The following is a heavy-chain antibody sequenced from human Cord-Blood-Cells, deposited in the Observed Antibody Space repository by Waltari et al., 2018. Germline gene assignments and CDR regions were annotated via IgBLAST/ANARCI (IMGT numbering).Heavy chain of an antibody. Sequence: QVQLQESGPGLVKPSQTLSLTCTVSGGSISSGGSYWRWIRQHPGKGLEWVGYIYYSGSTYYNPSRKSRVTISVDTSKNQFSLKLSSVTAADTAVYYCARVGGGVIDYWGQGTLVTVSS. J-gene: IGHJ4*02. CDR1: GGSISSGGSY. CDR2: IYYSGST. CDR3: ARVGGGVIDY. V-gene: IGHV4-31*03. D-gene: IGHD3-16*01.